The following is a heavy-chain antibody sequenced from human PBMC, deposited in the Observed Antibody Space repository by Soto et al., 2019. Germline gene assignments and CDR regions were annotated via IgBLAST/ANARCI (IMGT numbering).Heavy chain of an antibody. V-gene: IGHV1-8*01. CDR1: GYTFTSYD. Sequence: QVQLVQSGAEVKKPGASVKVSCKASGYTFTSYDINWVRQATGQGLEWMGWMNPNSGNTGYAQKFQGRVPMTRKTSINTAYMELSSLRSEDTAVYYCARGPYCTNGVCYTSDYYYYYMDVWGKGTTVTVSS. J-gene: IGHJ6*03. CDR2: MNPNSGNT. D-gene: IGHD2-8*01. CDR3: ARGPYCTNGVCYTSDYYYYYMDV.